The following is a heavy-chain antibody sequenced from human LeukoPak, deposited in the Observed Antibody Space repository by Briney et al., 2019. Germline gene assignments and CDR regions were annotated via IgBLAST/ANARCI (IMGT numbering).Heavy chain of an antibody. CDR2: ISGSGSST. J-gene: IGHJ3*02. D-gene: IGHD3-22*01. CDR3: AKGRYYYDNSDAFEI. CDR1: GFTFSSYA. V-gene: IGHV3-23*01. Sequence: PGGSLRLSCAASGFTFSSYAMTWVRQAPGKELEWVSGISGSGSSTYYADSVKGRFTISRDNSKNTLYLQMYSLRAEDTAVYHCAKGRYYYDNSDAFEIWGQGTMVTVSS.